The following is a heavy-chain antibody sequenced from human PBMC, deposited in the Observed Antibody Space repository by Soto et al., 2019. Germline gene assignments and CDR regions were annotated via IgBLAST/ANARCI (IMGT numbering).Heavy chain of an antibody. V-gene: IGHV1-18*01. CDR1: GYTFTSYG. CDR3: ARDPSRKAAADDY. CDR2: MSAYNGNK. Sequence: ASVKVSCKASGYTFTSYGMSWVRQAPGQGLEWMGWMSAYNGNKNYQQKNQGRVTMTTDKSTSTDYIQMRSMRSDHTAVYYCARDPSRKAAADDYWGQGTLVTVSS. J-gene: IGHJ4*02. D-gene: IGHD6-13*01.